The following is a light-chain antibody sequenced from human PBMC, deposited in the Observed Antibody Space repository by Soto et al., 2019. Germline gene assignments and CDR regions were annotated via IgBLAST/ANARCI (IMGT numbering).Light chain of an antibody. Sequence: DIQMTQSPSSLSASVGDRVTITCRASQSISSYLNWYQQKPGKAPKLLIYAASSLQSGVTSRFSGSVSGTDFTLTISSLQPEDFATYSCQHSYSTPRTFGGGTKVDIK. V-gene: IGKV1-39*01. CDR2: AAS. J-gene: IGKJ4*01. CDR3: QHSYSTPRT. CDR1: QSISSY.